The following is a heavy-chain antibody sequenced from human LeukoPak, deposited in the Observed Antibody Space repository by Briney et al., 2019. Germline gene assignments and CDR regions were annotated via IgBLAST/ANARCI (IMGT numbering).Heavy chain of an antibody. V-gene: IGHV1-8*03. CDR1: GYTFTSYG. D-gene: IGHD3-22*01. Sequence: ASVKVSCKASGYTFTSYGINWVRQATGQGLEWMGWMNPNSGNTGYAQKFQGRVTNTRNTSISTAYMELSSLRSEDTAVYYCARVLTTYDSSGYYYRDLDYWGQGALVTVSS. J-gene: IGHJ4*02. CDR3: ARVLTTYDSSGYYYRDLDY. CDR2: MNPNSGNT.